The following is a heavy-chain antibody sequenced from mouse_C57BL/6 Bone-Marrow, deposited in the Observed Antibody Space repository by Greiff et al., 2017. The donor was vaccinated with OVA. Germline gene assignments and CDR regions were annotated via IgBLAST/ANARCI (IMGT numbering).Heavy chain of an antibody. Sequence: VQLQQSGAELAKPGASVKLSCKASGYTFTSYWMHWVKQRPGQGLEWIGYINPSSGYTKYNQKFKDKATLTADKSSSTAYMQLSSLTYEDSAVYYCARRITTDYYAMDYWGQGTSVTVSS. V-gene: IGHV1-7*01. CDR1: GYTFTSYW. CDR3: ARRITTDYYAMDY. J-gene: IGHJ4*01. D-gene: IGHD1-1*01. CDR2: INPSSGYT.